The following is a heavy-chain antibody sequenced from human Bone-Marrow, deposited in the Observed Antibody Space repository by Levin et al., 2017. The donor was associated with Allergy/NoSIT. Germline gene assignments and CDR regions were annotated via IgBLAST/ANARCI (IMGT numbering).Heavy chain of an antibody. D-gene: IGHD3-10*01. J-gene: IGHJ4*02. Sequence: ASVKVSCKVSGYTFTSYDINWVRQAPGQGLEWMGWMHPNTDNTGYAQKFQGRVSMTRNTSINTAYMELSSLTSEDTAVYYCAGGRGSGFREFEWVFWGQGTLISVSS. CDR3: AGGRGSGFREFEWVF. CDR1: GYTFTSYD. V-gene: IGHV1-8*01. CDR2: MHPNTDNT.